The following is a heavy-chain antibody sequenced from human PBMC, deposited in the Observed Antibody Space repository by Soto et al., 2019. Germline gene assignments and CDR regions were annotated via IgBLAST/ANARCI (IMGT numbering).Heavy chain of an antibody. CDR2: IWYDGSNK. V-gene: IGHV3-33*01. CDR1: GFTFSSYG. Sequence: GGSLRLSCAASGFTFSSYGMHWVRQAPGKGLEWVAVIWYDGSNKYYADSVKGRFTISRDNSKNTLYLQMNSLRAEDTAVYYCARDFPVAAAGTGFDYWGQGTLVTVSS. D-gene: IGHD6-13*01. CDR3: ARDFPVAAAGTGFDY. J-gene: IGHJ4*02.